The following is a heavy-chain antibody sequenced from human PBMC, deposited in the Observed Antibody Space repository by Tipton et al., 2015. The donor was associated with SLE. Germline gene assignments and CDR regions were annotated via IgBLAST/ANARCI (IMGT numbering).Heavy chain of an antibody. Sequence: LRLSCTVSGGSISSSSYFWGWIRQPPGKGLEWIGSIYYSGSTYYNPSLKSRVTISVDTSKNQFSLKLSSVTAADTAVYYCAREGVGATLAFNYYMDVWGKGTTVTVSS. D-gene: IGHD1-26*01. V-gene: IGHV4-39*07. CDR2: IYYSGST. CDR3: AREGVGATLAFNYYMDV. J-gene: IGHJ6*03. CDR1: GGSISSSSYF.